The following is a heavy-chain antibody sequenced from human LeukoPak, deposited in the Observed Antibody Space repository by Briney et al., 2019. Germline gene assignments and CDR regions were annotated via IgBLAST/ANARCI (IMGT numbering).Heavy chain of an antibody. CDR1: GFTFSNYA. V-gene: IGHV3-23*01. Sequence: GGSLRLSCAASGFTFSNYAMSWVRQAPGKGLEWVSVISGSGGSTYYADSVKGRFTISRDNSKNTLYLQMNSLRAEDTAVYYCAKGISSSWYDYWGQGTLVTVSS. CDR3: AKGISSSWYDY. D-gene: IGHD6-13*01. J-gene: IGHJ4*02. CDR2: ISGSGGST.